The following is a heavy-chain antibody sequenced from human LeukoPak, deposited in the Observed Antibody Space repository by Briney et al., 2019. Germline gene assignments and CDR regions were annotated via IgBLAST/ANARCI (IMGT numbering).Heavy chain of an antibody. J-gene: IGHJ6*03. Sequence: GGSLRLSCAASGSVVSSNYTSWVRHAPGKGLEWVSVLYIGGTTGYADSVKGRFTISGDISNNTVYLQMNSLRAEDTAAYHCARGGLEFKYYYYMDVWGKGATVTVSS. CDR1: GSVVSSNY. V-gene: IGHV3-53*01. CDR2: LYIGGTT. D-gene: IGHD5-24*01. CDR3: ARGGLEFKYYYYMDV.